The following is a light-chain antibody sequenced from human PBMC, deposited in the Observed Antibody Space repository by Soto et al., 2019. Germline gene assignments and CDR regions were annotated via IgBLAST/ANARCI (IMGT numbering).Light chain of an antibody. CDR2: DVS. CDR3: SSYAASNNLI. CDR1: SSDVGGYTY. J-gene: IGLJ2*01. V-gene: IGLV2-8*01. Sequence: QAVVTQPPSASGSPGQSVTLSCTGTSSDVGGYTYVSWYQQHPGKAPKLLIYDVSKRPSGVPDRFSGSKSGNTASLTVSGLQAEDEADYFCSSYAASNNLIFGGGTKVTVL.